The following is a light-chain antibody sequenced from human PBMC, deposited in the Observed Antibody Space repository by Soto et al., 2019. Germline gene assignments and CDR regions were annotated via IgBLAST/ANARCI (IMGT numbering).Light chain of an antibody. CDR1: QSISSW. CDR3: QQYNSYPCT. V-gene: IGKV1-5*03. CDR2: KAS. Sequence: DIQMTQSPSTLSASVGDRVTITCRASQSISSWLAWYQQRPGKAPKVLIYKASNLESGVPSRFSGSGSGTEFTLTISSLQPDDFATYYCQQYNSYPCTLGQGTKLEIK. J-gene: IGKJ2*02.